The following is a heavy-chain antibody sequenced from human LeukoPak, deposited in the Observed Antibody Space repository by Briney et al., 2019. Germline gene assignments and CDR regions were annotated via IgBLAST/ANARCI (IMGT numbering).Heavy chain of an antibody. CDR1: GFTFSSYA. CDR2: ISGSGGGT. V-gene: IGHV3-23*01. CDR3: AKGSGINHYHWIDP. D-gene: IGHD1-14*01. J-gene: IGHJ5*02. Sequence: GGSLRLSCAASGFTFSSYAMSWVRQAPEKGLEWVATISGSGGGTYYADSVRGRFTISRDDSENTLYLQMNSLRAEDTAVYYCAKGSGINHYHWIDPWGQGTLVTVSS.